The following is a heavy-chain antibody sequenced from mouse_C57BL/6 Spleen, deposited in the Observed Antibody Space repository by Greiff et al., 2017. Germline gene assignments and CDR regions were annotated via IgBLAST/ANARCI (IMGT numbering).Heavy chain of an antibody. J-gene: IGHJ4*01. V-gene: IGHV1-15*01. CDR3: TVLTTVVARDAMDY. CDR2: IDPETGGT. CDR1: GYTFTDYE. D-gene: IGHD1-1*01. Sequence: QVQLQQSGAELVRPGASVTLSCKASGYTFTDYEMHWVKQTPVHGLEWIGAIDPETGGTAYNQKFKGKAILTADKSSSTAYMELRSLTSEDSAVYYWTVLTTVVARDAMDYWGQGTSVTVSS.